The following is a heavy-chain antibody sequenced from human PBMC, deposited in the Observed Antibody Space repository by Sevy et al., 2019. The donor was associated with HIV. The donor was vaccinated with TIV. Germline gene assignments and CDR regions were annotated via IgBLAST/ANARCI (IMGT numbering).Heavy chain of an antibody. CDR2: IKQDGSEK. J-gene: IGHJ4*02. D-gene: IGHD2-2*01. Sequence: GGSLRLSCTVSGFIFSNFAMHWVRQAPGKGLEWVANIKQDGSEKYYVDSVKGRFTISRDNAKNSLYLQMNSLRAEDTAVYYCARVPPGPYCSSTSCPPLYYFDYWGQGTLVTVSS. CDR3: ARVPPGPYCSSTSCPPLYYFDY. CDR1: GFIFSNFA. V-gene: IGHV3-7*01.